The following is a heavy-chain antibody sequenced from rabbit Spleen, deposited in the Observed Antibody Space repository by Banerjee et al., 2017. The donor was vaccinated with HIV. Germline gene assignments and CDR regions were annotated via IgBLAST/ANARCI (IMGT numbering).Heavy chain of an antibody. Sequence: EQLEESGGGLVKPEGSLTLTCKASGVSFSSGYDMCWVRQAPGKGLEWIACTYPGGSGSTYYASWAKGRFTISKTSSTTVTLQMTSLTAADTATYFCARDLVAVIGWNFNLWGPGTLVTVS. D-gene: IGHD1-1*01. V-gene: IGHV1S45*01. J-gene: IGHJ4*01. CDR2: TYPGGSGST. CDR1: GVSFSSGYD. CDR3: ARDLVAVIGWNFNL.